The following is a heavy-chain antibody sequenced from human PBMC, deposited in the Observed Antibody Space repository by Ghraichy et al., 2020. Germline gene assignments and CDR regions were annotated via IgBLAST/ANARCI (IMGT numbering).Heavy chain of an antibody. CDR1: GDSISTSNYY. CDR3: ARHASPGSKNYYSSFDH. CDR2: IYYSGGT. Sequence: SETLSLTCTVSGDSISTSNYYWGWIRQPPGKGVEWIASIYYSGGTYYNPSLKSRVTVSVDTSNNQFSLKLSSVTATDTAVYYCARHASPGSKNYYSSFDHWGQGTLVTVSS. J-gene: IGHJ4*02. V-gene: IGHV4-39*01. D-gene: IGHD3-10*01.